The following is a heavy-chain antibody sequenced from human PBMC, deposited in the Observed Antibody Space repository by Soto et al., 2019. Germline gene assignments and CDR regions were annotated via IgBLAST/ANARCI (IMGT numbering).Heavy chain of an antibody. CDR3: AREMGPNCSGGSCYSSAFDI. Sequence: ASVKVSCKASGYTFTSYGISWVRQAPGQGLERMGWISAYNGNTNYAQKLQGRVTMTTDTSTSTAYMELRSLRSDDTAVYYCAREMGPNCSGGSCYSSAFDIWGQGTMVTVSS. CDR2: ISAYNGNT. D-gene: IGHD2-15*01. J-gene: IGHJ3*02. V-gene: IGHV1-18*01. CDR1: GYTFTSYG.